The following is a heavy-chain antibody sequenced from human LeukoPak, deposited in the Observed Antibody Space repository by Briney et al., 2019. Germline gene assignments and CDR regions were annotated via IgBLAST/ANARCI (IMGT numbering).Heavy chain of an antibody. D-gene: IGHD3-22*01. CDR3: ARVTGYMIEDYFDY. V-gene: IGHV4-61*02. Sequence: PSETLSLTCTVSDGSISSGSYYWSWIRQPAGKGLEWIGRIYTSGSTNYNPSLKSRVTISVDTSKNQFSLRLSSVTAADTAVYYCARVTGYMIEDYFDYWGQGTLVTVSS. CDR2: IYTSGST. J-gene: IGHJ4*02. CDR1: DGSISSGSYY.